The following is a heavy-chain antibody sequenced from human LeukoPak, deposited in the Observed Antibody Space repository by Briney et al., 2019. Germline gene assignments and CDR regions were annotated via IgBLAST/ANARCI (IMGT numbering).Heavy chain of an antibody. CDR1: GFTFGDYA. CDR3: TTTTREYSYGYYYFDY. J-gene: IGHJ4*02. D-gene: IGHD5-18*01. V-gene: IGHV3-49*03. CDR2: IRSKAYGGTT. Sequence: PGGSLRLSCTASGFTFGDYAMSWFRQAPGKGLEWVGFIRSKAYGGTTEYAASVKGRFTISRDDSKSIAYLQMNSLKTEDTAVYYCTTTTREYSYGYYYFDYWGQGTLVTVSS.